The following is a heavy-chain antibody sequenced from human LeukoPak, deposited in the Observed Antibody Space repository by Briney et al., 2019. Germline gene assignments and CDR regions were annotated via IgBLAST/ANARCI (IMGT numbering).Heavy chain of an antibody. V-gene: IGHV1-46*01. J-gene: IGHJ4*02. Sequence: GASVTVSCKASGYTFTRNYMHWVGQAPGQGLEWMGIINPRGGSTTYAQKFQGRLTMTRDTSTSTVYMELSSLRSADTAVYYCAREDADYTFSFDFWGQATLVTVSS. CDR1: GYTFTRNY. CDR2: INPRGGST. D-gene: IGHD4-17*01. CDR3: AREDADYTFSFDF.